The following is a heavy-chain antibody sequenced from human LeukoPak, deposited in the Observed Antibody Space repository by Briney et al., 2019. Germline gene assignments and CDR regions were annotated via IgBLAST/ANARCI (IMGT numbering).Heavy chain of an antibody. CDR3: VRDLTYMALDY. Sequence: PGGSLRLSCAASGFTFSSYGMHWVRQAPGKGLEWVAVIWYDGSNKYYADSVKGRFTISRDNSKNTLYLQMNSLRAEDTAVYYCVRDLTYMALDYWGQGTLVTVSS. D-gene: IGHD3-16*01. CDR1: GFTFSSYG. V-gene: IGHV3-33*01. CDR2: IWYDGSNK. J-gene: IGHJ4*02.